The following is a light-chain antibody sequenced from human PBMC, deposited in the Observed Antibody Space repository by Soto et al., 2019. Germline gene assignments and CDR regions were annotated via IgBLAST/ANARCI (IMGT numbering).Light chain of an antibody. J-gene: IGLJ1*01. Sequence: QSVLTQPASVSGSPGQSSTISCTGTSSDVGNYNYVSWYQQYPGRVPKLLIYMVSNRPSAVSNRFSGSKSGNTASLTISGLQAEDEADYFCTSPTPGSLYVFGTGTKVTVL. V-gene: IGLV2-14*01. CDR3: TSPTPGSLYV. CDR1: SSDVGNYNY. CDR2: MVS.